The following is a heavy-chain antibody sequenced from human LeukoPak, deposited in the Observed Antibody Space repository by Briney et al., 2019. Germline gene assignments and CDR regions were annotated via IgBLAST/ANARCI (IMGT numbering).Heavy chain of an antibody. D-gene: IGHD3-22*01. CDR3: ARGTPYDSSGYYYVEHDY. V-gene: IGHV1-2*02. CDR1: GYTFTGYD. Sequence: ASVKVSCKTSGYTFTGYDINWVRQAAGQGFEWMGWINPNSDGTNYAQKFQGRVTMTRDTSISTAYMELSRLRSDDTAVYYCARGTPYDSSGYYYVEHDYWGQGTLVTVSS. CDR2: INPNSDGT. J-gene: IGHJ4*02.